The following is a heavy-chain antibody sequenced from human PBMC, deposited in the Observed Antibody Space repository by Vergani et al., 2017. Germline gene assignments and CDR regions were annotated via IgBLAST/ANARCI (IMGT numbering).Heavy chain of an antibody. J-gene: IGHJ6*03. V-gene: IGHV1-69*06. Sequence: QVQLVQSGAEVKKPGSSVKVSCKASGGTFSSYAISWVRQAPGQGLEWMGGIIPIFGTANYDQKFQGRVTITADKSTSTAYMEVSSLRSEDTAVYYCARGTHYDFWSGYYYYYMDVWGKGTTVTVSS. CDR3: ARGTHYDFWSGYYYYYMDV. CDR2: IIPIFGTA. D-gene: IGHD3-3*01. CDR1: GGTFSSYA.